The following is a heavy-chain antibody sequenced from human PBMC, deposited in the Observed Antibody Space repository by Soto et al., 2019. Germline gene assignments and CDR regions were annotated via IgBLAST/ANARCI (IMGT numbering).Heavy chain of an antibody. Sequence: PSETLSLTCTVSCGSISSSSYYWGWIRQPPGKGLEWIGSIYYSGSTYYNPSLKSRVTISVDTSKNQFSLKLSSVTAADTAVYYCARDYYGSGSSAFDIWGQGTMVTVSS. J-gene: IGHJ3*02. CDR1: CGSISSSSYY. CDR3: ARDYYGSGSSAFDI. CDR2: IYYSGST. D-gene: IGHD3-10*01. V-gene: IGHV4-39*02.